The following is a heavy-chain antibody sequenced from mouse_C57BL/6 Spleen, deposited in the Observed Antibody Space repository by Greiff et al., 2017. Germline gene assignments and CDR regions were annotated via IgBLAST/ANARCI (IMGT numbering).Heavy chain of an antibody. CDR2: IRSKSSNYAT. J-gene: IGHJ1*03. CDR1: GFTFNTYA. CDR3: VREGSSSRPYWYFDV. D-gene: IGHD1-1*01. Sequence: EVKLVDSGGGLVQPKGSLKLSCAASGFTFNTYAMHWVRQAPGKGLEWVARIRSKSSNYATYYADSVKDRFTISRDDSQSMLYLQMNNLKTEDTAMYYCVREGSSSRPYWYFDVWGTGTTVTVSS. V-gene: IGHV10-3*01.